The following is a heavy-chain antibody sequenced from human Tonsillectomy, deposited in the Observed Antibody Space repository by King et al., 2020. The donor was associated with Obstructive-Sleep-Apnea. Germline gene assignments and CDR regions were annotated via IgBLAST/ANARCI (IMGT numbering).Heavy chain of an antibody. CDR2: ISYDGSNK. CDR3: AKDGAGSSSFVY. CDR1: GFTFSSYG. J-gene: IGHJ4*02. V-gene: IGHV3-30*18. Sequence: VQLVESGGGVVQPGRSLRLSCAASGFTFSSYGMHWVRQAPGKGLEWVAVISYDGSNKYYADSVKGRFTISRDNSKNTLYLQMNSLRAEDTAVYYCAKDGAGSSSFVYWGQGTLLTVSS. D-gene: IGHD6-13*01.